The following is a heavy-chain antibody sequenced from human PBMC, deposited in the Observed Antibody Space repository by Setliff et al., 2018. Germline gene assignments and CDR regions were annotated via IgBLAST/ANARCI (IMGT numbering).Heavy chain of an antibody. V-gene: IGHV1-69*05. CDR3: AREKGYYVDSTNYYYYFDD. Sequence: SVKVSCKASGGTFNSNATSWVRQAPGQGLEWMGGIMPIFGTTNYAQKFQGRVTITTDESTSTAYMELSSLRPEDTAVYYCAREKGYYVDSTNYYYYFDDWGPGILVTVSS. J-gene: IGHJ4*02. CDR2: IMPIFGTT. CDR1: GGTFNSNA. D-gene: IGHD3-22*01.